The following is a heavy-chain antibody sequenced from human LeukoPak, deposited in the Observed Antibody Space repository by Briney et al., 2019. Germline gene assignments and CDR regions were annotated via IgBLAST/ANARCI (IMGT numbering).Heavy chain of an antibody. CDR3: ARSPTGYSYGYRETYYFDY. D-gene: IGHD5-18*01. CDR1: GYTFTSYG. V-gene: IGHV1-69*05. CDR2: IIPIFGTA. Sequence: SVKVSCKSSGYTFTSYGISWVRQAPGQGLEWMGGIIPIFGTANYAQKFQGRVTITTDESTSTAYMELSSLRSEDTAVYYCARSPTGYSYGYRETYYFDYWGQGTLVTVSS. J-gene: IGHJ4*02.